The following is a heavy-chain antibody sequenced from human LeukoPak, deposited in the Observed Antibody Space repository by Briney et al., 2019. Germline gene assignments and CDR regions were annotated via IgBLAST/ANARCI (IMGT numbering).Heavy chain of an antibody. CDR1: GGSTSSYY. J-gene: IGHJ4*02. V-gene: IGHV4-59*01. D-gene: IGHD6-6*01. CDR3: ARGSPYSSSFCFDY. CDR2: IYYSGST. Sequence: PSETLSLTCTVSGGSTSSYYWSWIRQPPGKGLEWIGYIYYSGSTNYNPSLKSRVTISVDTSKNQFSLKLSSVTAAGTAVYYCARGSPYSSSFCFDYWGQGTLVTVSS.